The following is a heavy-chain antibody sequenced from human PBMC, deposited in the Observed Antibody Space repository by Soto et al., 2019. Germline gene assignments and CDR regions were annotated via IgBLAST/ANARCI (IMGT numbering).Heavy chain of an antibody. CDR1: GGSISSGGYS. Sequence: QLQLQESGSGLVKPSQTLSLTCAVSGGSISSGGYSWSWIRQPPGKGLEWIGYIYHSGSTYYNPSLKSRVTISVDRSKNQFSLKLSSVTAADTAVYYCARLNTRYCSGGSCFDYWGQGTLVTVSS. V-gene: IGHV4-30-2*01. J-gene: IGHJ4*02. D-gene: IGHD2-15*01. CDR3: ARLNTRYCSGGSCFDY. CDR2: IYHSGST.